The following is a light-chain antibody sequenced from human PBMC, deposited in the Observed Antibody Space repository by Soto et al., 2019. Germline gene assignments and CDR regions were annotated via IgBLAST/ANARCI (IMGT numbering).Light chain of an antibody. V-gene: IGKV1-12*01. CDR3: QQDSSFPLT. Sequence: IQMPQSPSSVSASVGDRVTITCRASQPISSWLAWYQQKPWQPPNLHIYSASTLRSGVPSRFSGSESGALSTLTITNLQPEDFAADYGQQDSSFPLTGGGGTKVEV. CDR2: SAS. CDR1: QPISSW. J-gene: IGKJ4*01.